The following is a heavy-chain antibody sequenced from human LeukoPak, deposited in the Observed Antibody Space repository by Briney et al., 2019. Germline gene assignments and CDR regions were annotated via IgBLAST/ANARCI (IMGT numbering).Heavy chain of an antibody. J-gene: IGHJ4*01. V-gene: IGHV1-8*03. CDR2: MNPNSGNT. CDR1: GYTLTSYD. D-gene: IGHD1-26*01. CDR3: ARVPAVGALDY. Sequence: GASVTVSCKASGYTLTSYDINSVRQATGQGLEWMGWMNPNSGNTGYAQTFQGRVTITRNTSISTAYMELSSLRSEDTAVYYCARVPAVGALDYWGQRTLVTVSS.